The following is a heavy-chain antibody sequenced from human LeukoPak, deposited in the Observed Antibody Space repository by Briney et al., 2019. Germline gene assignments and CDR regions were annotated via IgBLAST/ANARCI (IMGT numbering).Heavy chain of an antibody. J-gene: IGHJ4*02. CDR3: SKENVAVAGGDY. CDR1: GFTFSSYW. Sequence: GGSLRLPCAASGFTFSSYWMSWVRQAPGKGLEWVANIKQDGSEKYYVDSMKGRFAISRDNTKNSLYLQMSTLRGEDTGVYCCSKENVAVAGGDYWVQGTQVAVSS. CDR2: IKQDGSEK. D-gene: IGHD6-19*01. V-gene: IGHV3-7*01.